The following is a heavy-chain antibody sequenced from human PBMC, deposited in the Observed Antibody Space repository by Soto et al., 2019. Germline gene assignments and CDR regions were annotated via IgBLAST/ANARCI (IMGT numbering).Heavy chain of an antibody. CDR2: ITWNGVNT. CDR3: ARETCSFRYALDV. V-gene: IGHV3-43*01. CDR1: GFRFDDYN. J-gene: IGHJ6*02. Sequence: GGSLRLSCAASGFRFDDYNIHWVRQAPGKGLEWVSLITWNGVNTYYADSVKGRFTISRDGTTQSVSLQMTGLKREDTGLYYCARETCSFRYALDVPGQGTTVNAAS. D-gene: IGHD6-19*01.